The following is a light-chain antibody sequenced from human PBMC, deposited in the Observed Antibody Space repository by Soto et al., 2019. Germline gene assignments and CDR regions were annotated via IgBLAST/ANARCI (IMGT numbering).Light chain of an antibody. V-gene: IGKV1-33*01. CDR2: DAS. Sequence: DIQMTQSPSSLSASVGDRVTITCQASQDIGNFLNWYQQKPGKAPKLLIYDASNLETGVPSRFSGSGSGTDFTFTISSLQPEDXXTXXXXXXXXLXXXXFGXGTKVDIK. J-gene: IGKJ3*01. CDR1: QDIGNF. CDR3: XXXXXLXXXX.